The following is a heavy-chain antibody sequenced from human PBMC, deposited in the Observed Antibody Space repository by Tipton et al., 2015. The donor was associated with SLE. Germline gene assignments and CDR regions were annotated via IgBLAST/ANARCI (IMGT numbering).Heavy chain of an antibody. V-gene: IGHV3-23*01. CDR2: ISGSGGST. CDR1: GFTFSSYA. CDR3: AKEGYYGSGTRDASDI. D-gene: IGHD3-10*01. J-gene: IGHJ3*02. Sequence: GSLRLSCAASGFTFSSYAMSWVRQAPGKGLEWVSAISGSGGSTYYADSVKGRFTISRDNSKNTLYLQMNSLRAEDTAVYYCAKEGYYGSGTRDASDIWGQGTMVTVSS.